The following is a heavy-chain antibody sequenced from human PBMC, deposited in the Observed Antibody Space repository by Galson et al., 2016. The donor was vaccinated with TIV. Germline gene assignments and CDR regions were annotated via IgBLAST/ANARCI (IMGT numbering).Heavy chain of an antibody. V-gene: IGHV3-23*01. Sequence: SLRLSCAASGFIFNSFAMSWVRQAPGKGLQWVSAISRRGFNTYYADSAKGRFTISRGNSKNTLYLQMNSVRADDTAVYYCAKSFQYFYDNSGYFPYGFHIWGRGTMVTVSS. CDR2: ISRRGFNT. CDR1: GFIFNSFA. D-gene: IGHD3-22*01. J-gene: IGHJ3*02. CDR3: AKSFQYFYDNSGYFPYGFHI.